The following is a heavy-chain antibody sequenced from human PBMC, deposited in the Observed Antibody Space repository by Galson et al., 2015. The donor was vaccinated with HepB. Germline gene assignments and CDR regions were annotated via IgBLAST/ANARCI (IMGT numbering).Heavy chain of an antibody. CDR1: GYTLTELS. V-gene: IGHV1-24*01. CDR3: ATDFAFGTNWFDP. J-gene: IGHJ5*02. CDR2: FDPEDGET. D-gene: IGHD3-10*01. Sequence: SVKVSCKVSGYTLTELSMHWVRQAPGKGLEWMGGFDPEDGETIYAQKFQGRVTMTEDTSTDTAYMELSNLRSEDTAVYYCATDFAFGTNWFDPWGQGTLVTVSS.